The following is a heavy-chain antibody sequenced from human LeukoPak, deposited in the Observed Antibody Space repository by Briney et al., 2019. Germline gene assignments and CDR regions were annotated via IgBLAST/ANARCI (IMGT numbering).Heavy chain of an antibody. CDR3: AREWEVVGATTGAFDI. CDR2: IIPIFGTA. J-gene: IGHJ3*02. Sequence: SVKVSCKASGSTFSSYAISWVRQAPGQGLEWMGGIIPIFGTANYAQKFQGRVTITADESTSTAYMELSSLRSEDTAVYYCAREWEVVGATTGAFDIWGQGTMVTVSS. V-gene: IGHV1-69*01. CDR1: GSTFSSYA. D-gene: IGHD1-26*01.